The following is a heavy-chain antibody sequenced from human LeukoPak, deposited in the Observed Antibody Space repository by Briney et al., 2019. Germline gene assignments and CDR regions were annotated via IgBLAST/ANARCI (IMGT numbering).Heavy chain of an antibody. CDR3: ARSLGPLWFYIDH. CDR2: IYHRGST. V-gene: IGHV4-4*02. J-gene: IGHJ4*02. D-gene: IGHD3-16*01. CDR1: GDSISSPNW. Sequence: SETLSLTCAVSGDSISSPNWWTWVRQPPGQGLEWIGEIYHRGSTKYNPSLKSRVTISVDRTKNQYSLNLSSVTAADTAVYYCARSLGPLWFYIDHWGQGTLVTVSS.